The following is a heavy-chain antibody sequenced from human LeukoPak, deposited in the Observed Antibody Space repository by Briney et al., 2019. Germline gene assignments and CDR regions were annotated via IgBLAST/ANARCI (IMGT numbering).Heavy chain of an antibody. CDR2: IYSGGST. CDR1: GFTVSSNY. Sequence: GGSLRLSCAASGFTVSSNYMSWVREAPGKGLEWVSVIYSGGSTYYADSVKGRFTISRDNSKNTLYLQMNSLRADDTAVYYCAKNDILTGYYPTFDYWGQGTLVTVSS. J-gene: IGHJ4*02. D-gene: IGHD3-9*01. CDR3: AKNDILTGYYPTFDY. V-gene: IGHV3-66*01.